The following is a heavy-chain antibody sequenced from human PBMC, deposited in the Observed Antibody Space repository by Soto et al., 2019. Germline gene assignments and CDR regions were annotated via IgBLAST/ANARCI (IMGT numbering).Heavy chain of an antibody. Sequence: GGSLRLSCAASGFTFSSYAMHWVRQAPGKGLEWVAVISYDGSNKYYADSVKGRFTISRDNSKNTLYLQMNSLRAEDTAVYYCARALPELAAAGTGMHDAFDIWGQGTMVTVSS. D-gene: IGHD6-13*01. CDR1: GFTFSSYA. J-gene: IGHJ3*02. CDR2: ISYDGSNK. V-gene: IGHV3-30-3*01. CDR3: ARALPELAAAGTGMHDAFDI.